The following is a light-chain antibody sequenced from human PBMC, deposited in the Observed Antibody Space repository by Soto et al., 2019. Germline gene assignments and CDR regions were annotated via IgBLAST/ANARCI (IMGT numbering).Light chain of an antibody. Sequence: DIQMTQSPPSLSASVGDRVTITCRASQGIRNFVAWYQQKPGKAPKLLIYAASTLQSGVPSRFSGSGSGTDFTLTINSLQPEDFATYYCQQANSFPFTFGGGTKVEIK. CDR1: QGIRNF. V-gene: IGKV1-27*01. J-gene: IGKJ4*01. CDR2: AAS. CDR3: QQANSFPFT.